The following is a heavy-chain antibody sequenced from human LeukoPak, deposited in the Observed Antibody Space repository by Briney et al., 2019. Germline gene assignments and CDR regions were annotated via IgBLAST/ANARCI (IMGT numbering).Heavy chain of an antibody. CDR1: GGTFSSYA. J-gene: IGHJ6*03. Sequence: ASVKVSCKASGGTFSSYAISWVRQATGQGLEWMGWMNPNSGNTGYAQKFQGRVTITWNTSISTAFMDLSSLRSEDTAVYYCARGPSGSWSSRVRYMDVWGKGTTVTVSS. CDR3: ARGPSGSWSSRVRYMDV. V-gene: IGHV1-8*03. CDR2: MNPNSGNT. D-gene: IGHD6-13*01.